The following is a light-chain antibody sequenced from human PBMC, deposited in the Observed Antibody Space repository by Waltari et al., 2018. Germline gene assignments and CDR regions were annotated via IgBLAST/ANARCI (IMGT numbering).Light chain of an antibody. Sequence: EIVMTQSPATLSVSPAERATLPCRASQSVYSNLAWYQQKPGQAPRLLIYDASTRATGIPARFTGSGSGTEFTLTISSLQSEDSAVYSCQQYNRWPPITFGQGTRLEIK. CDR2: DAS. J-gene: IGKJ5*01. CDR3: QQYNRWPPIT. CDR1: QSVYSN. V-gene: IGKV3D-15*01.